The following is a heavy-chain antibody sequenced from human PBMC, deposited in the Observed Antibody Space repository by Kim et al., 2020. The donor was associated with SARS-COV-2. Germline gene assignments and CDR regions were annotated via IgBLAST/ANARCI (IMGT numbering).Heavy chain of an antibody. CDR1: GFTFSSYA. CDR2: ISYDGSNK. D-gene: IGHD2-2*01. V-gene: IGHV3-30-3*01. CDR3: ARDKGAYCSSTSCYDPDY. Sequence: GGSLRLSCAASGFTFSSYAMHWVRQAPGKGLEWVAVISYDGSNKYYADSVKGRFTISRDNSKNTLYLQMNSLRAEDTAVYYCARDKGAYCSSTSCYDPDYWGQGTLVTVSS. J-gene: IGHJ4*02.